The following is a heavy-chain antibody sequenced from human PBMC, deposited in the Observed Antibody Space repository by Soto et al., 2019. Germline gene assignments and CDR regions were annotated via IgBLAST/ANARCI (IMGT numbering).Heavy chain of an antibody. D-gene: IGHD2-21*01. CDR3: ARVLVHSAFDFMDN. J-gene: IGHJ4*02. CDR2: IQPDGNEK. V-gene: IGHV3-7*01. CDR1: GFSFSTYW. Sequence: EVQLVESGGGLVQPGGSLRLSCAASGFSFSTYWMDWVRQAPGKGLEWVAHIQPDGNEKHYLDSVKGRFTISRDNAKESLYLQMNSLRAEDTAVYYCARVLVHSAFDFMDNWGQGTLVSVSS.